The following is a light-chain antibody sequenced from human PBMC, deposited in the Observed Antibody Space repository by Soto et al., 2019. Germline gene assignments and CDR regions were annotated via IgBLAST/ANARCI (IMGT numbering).Light chain of an antibody. V-gene: IGLV2-14*01. CDR3: SSYTSSSSYV. CDR1: SSDVGGYNS. CDR2: DVS. J-gene: IGLJ1*01. Sequence: QSVLTQPASVFGSPGQSITISCTGTSSDVGGYNSVSWYQQYPGKAPKLMIHDVSNRPSGVSNRFSGSKSGNTASLTISGLQAEDEADYYCSSYTSSSSYVFGSGTKLTVL.